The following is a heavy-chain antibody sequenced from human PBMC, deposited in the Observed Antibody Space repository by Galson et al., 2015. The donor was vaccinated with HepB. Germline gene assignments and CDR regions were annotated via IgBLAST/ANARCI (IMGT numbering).Heavy chain of an antibody. D-gene: IGHD2-2*01. CDR1: GYTFTSYA. CDR3: ARSLGYCSSTSCSHDYYGMDV. Sequence: SVKVSCKASGYTFTSYAMHWVRQAPGQRLEWMGWINAGNGNTKYSQKFQGRVTITRDRSMSTAYMELSSLRSEDTAMYYCARSLGYCSSTSCSHDYYGMDVWGQGTTVTVSS. J-gene: IGHJ6*02. CDR2: INAGNGNT. V-gene: IGHV1-3*01.